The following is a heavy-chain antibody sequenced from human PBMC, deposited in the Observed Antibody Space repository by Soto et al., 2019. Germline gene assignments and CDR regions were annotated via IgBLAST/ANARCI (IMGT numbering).Heavy chain of an antibody. CDR3: AQYYYDSSGYSLFDY. J-gene: IGHJ4*02. Sequence: SETLSLTCTVSGGSISSGDYYWSWIRQPPGKGLEWIGYIYYSGSTYYNPSLKSRVTISVDTSKNQFSLKLSSVTAADTAVYYCAQYYYDSSGYSLFDYWGQGTLVTVSS. D-gene: IGHD3-22*01. CDR2: IYYSGST. V-gene: IGHV4-30-4*01. CDR1: GGSISSGDYY.